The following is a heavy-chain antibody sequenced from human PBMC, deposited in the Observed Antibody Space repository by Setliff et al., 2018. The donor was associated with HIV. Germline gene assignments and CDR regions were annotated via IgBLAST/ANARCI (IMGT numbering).Heavy chain of an antibody. CDR2: IYYSGST. V-gene: IGHV4-59*08. Sequence: SETLSLTCTVSGDSISNYFWNWIRQPPGKGLEWIGYIYYSGSTTYNPSLRSRVTISVDTSKNQFSLQLSSVTAADTAVYYCVMNGWYSLEYWGQGMLVTVSS. D-gene: IGHD6-19*01. CDR1: GDSISNYF. CDR3: VMNGWYSLEY. J-gene: IGHJ4*02.